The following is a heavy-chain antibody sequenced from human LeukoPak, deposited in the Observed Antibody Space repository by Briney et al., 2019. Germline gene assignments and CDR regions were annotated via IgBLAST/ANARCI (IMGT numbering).Heavy chain of an antibody. CDR3: ARGSINYDAYFSS. D-gene: IGHD3-3*01. CDR1: GASVRSNNFY. CDR2: IYTRGSA. V-gene: IGHV4-61*02. J-gene: IGHJ4*02. Sequence: PSETLSLTCTVSGASVRSNNFYWSWIRQPAGKGLEWIGRIYTRGSADYNPSLKSRVTISLDTSKNHLSLNLSSVTAADTAIYYCARGSINYDAYFSSWGQGTPVTVSS.